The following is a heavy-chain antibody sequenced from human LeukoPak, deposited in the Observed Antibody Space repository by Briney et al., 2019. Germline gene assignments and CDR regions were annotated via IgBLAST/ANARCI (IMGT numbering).Heavy chain of an antibody. CDR3: ATYGSGSYNYYYYMDV. Sequence: ASAKVSCKASGYTFTSYYMHWVRQAPGQGLEWMGIINPSGGSTSYAQKFQGRVTMTRDTSTSTVYMELSSLRSEDTAVYYCATYGSGSYNYYYYMDVWGKGTTVTVSS. V-gene: IGHV1-46*03. CDR2: INPSGGST. D-gene: IGHD3-10*01. CDR1: GYTFTSYY. J-gene: IGHJ6*03.